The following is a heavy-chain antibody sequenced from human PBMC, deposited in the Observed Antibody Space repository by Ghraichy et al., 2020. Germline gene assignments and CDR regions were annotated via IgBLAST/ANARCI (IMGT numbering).Heavy chain of an antibody. CDR2: INPDGTIT. CDR3: TKGGSTALGD. J-gene: IGHJ4*02. V-gene: IGHV3-74*01. CDR1: GFILSSDW. Sequence: GGSLRLSCAASGFILSSDWMHWVRQVPGKGLVWVSHINPDGTITNYLDSVKGRFTISRDIAKNTLYLQMNSLTVDDTALYYCTKGGSTALGDWGQGTLVTVSS. D-gene: IGHD3-16*01.